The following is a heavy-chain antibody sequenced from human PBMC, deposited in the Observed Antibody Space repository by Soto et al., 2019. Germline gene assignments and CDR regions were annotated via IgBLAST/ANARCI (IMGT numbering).Heavy chain of an antibody. D-gene: IGHD2-2*01. CDR1: GGSISSGGYY. Sequence: SETLSLTCTVSGGSISSGGYYWSWIRQHPGKGLEWIGYIYYSGSTYYNPSLKSRVTISVDTSKNQFSLKLSSVTAADTAVYYCARGHPFCSSTSCYGAFDIWGQGTMVTVAS. J-gene: IGHJ3*02. CDR2: IYYSGST. V-gene: IGHV4-31*03. CDR3: ARGHPFCSSTSCYGAFDI.